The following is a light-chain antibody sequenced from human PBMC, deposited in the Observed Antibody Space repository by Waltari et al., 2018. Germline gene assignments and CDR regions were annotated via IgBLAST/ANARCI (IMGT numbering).Light chain of an antibody. CDR2: DSS. Sequence: DIQMTQSPSSLSASVGDRVTITCRASQSISRLLNWYQQKPGKAPELLIYDSSSLQTGVPSRFSGSGSGTDFTLTISSLLPEDFATYYCHQSYNTPLTFGQGTRVEIK. CDR1: QSISRL. CDR3: HQSYNTPLT. V-gene: IGKV1-39*01. J-gene: IGKJ1*01.